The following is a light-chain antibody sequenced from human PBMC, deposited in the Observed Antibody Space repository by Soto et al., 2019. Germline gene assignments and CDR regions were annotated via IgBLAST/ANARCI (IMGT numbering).Light chain of an antibody. CDR3: ISYTSSSTRV. CDR2: DVN. V-gene: IGLV2-14*01. CDR1: SSDVGGYNY. Sequence: QSVLTQPASVSGSPGQSITISCTGTSSDVGGYNYVSWYQQNPGKAPKLMIYDVNNRPSGVSYRFSGSKSGNKASLTISGLQAEDEAVYYCISYTSSSTRVFGTGTKLTVL. J-gene: IGLJ1*01.